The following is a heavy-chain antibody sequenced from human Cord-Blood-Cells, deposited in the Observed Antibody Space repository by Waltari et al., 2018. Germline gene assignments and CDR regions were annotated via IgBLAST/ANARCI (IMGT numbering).Heavy chain of an antibody. Sequence: QVQLVPSGAEVKKPGASVKVSCKASGYTFTGYYMPWVRQAPGQGLEWMGWINPNSGGTNYAQKFQGRVTMTRDTSISTAYMELSRLRSDDTAVYYCACNPYSSSWYFAFDIWGQGTMVTVSS. CDR2: INPNSGGT. V-gene: IGHV1-2*02. CDR3: ACNPYSSSWYFAFDI. CDR1: GYTFTGYY. J-gene: IGHJ3*02. D-gene: IGHD6-13*01.